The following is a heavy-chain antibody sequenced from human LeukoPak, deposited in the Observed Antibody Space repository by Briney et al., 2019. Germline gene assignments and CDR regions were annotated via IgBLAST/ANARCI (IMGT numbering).Heavy chain of an antibody. CDR3: ANSIDFDYGDYYFDY. CDR2: IYTSGST. V-gene: IGHV4-61*02. D-gene: IGHD4-17*01. J-gene: IGHJ4*02. Sequence: SETLSLTCTVPGGSISSGSYYWSWIRQPAGKGLEWIGRIYTSGSTNYNPSLKSRVTISLDTSKNQFSLKLSSVTAADTAVYYCANSIDFDYGDYYFDYWGQGALVTISS. CDR1: GGSISSGSYY.